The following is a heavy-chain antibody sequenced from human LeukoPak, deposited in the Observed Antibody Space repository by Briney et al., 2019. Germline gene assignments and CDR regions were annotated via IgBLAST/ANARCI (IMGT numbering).Heavy chain of an antibody. J-gene: IGHJ3*02. CDR1: GGSISSYY. V-gene: IGHV4-59*01. Sequence: PSETLSLTCTVSGGSISSYYWSWIRQPPGKGLEWIGYIYYSGSTNYNPSLKSRVTISVDTSKNQFSLKLSSGTAADTAVYYCARGGSSSWYKDAFDICGQGRMVTVPS. D-gene: IGHD6-13*01. CDR2: IYYSGST. CDR3: ARGGSSSWYKDAFDI.